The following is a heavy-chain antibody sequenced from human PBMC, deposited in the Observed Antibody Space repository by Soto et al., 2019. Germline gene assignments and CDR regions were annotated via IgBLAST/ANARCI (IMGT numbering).Heavy chain of an antibody. J-gene: IGHJ3*02. D-gene: IGHD3-10*01. CDR1: GGTFSSYT. V-gene: IGHV1-69*02. Sequence: QVQLVQSGAEVKKPGSSVKVSCKASGGTFSSYTISWVRQAPGQGLEWMGRIIPILGIANYAQKFQGRVTITADKSTSTAYMELSSLRSEDTAAYYCARVDHPGGDAFDIWGQGTMVTVSS. CDR3: ARVDHPGGDAFDI. CDR2: IIPILGIA.